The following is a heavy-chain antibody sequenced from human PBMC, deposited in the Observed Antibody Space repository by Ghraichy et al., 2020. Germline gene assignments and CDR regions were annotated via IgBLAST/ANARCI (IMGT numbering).Heavy chain of an antibody. CDR3: AKGGYDWRGSDAFDI. Sequence: GGSLRLSCAASGFTFDDYAMHWVRQAPGKGLEWVSGISWNSGSIGYADSVKGRFTISRDNAKNSLYLQMNSLRAEDTALYYCAKGGYDWRGSDAFDIWGQGTMVTVSS. V-gene: IGHV3-9*01. CDR2: ISWNSGSI. D-gene: IGHD3-3*01. CDR1: GFTFDDYA. J-gene: IGHJ3*02.